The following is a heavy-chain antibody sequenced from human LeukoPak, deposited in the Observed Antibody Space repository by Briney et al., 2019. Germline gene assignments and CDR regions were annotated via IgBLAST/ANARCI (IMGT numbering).Heavy chain of an antibody. J-gene: IGHJ3*02. D-gene: IGHD6-25*01. Sequence: SETLSLTCTVSGGSISSYYWSWIRQPDGDGLEWIGHIYTSGSPNYNPSLKSRVTMSVDTSKNQFSLKLSSVTAADTAVYYCAREWSGAFDIWGQGTMVTVSS. CDR2: IYTSGSP. V-gene: IGHV4-4*07. CDR3: AREWSGAFDI. CDR1: GGSISSYY.